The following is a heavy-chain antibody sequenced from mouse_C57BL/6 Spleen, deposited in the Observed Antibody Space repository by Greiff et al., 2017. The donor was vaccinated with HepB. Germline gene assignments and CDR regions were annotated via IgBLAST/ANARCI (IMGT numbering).Heavy chain of an antibody. J-gene: IGHJ4*01. CDR1: GYSITSGYD. D-gene: IGHD2-12*01. CDR2: ISYSGSN. Sequence: DVKLQESGPGMVKPSQSLSLTCTVTGYSITSGYDWHWIRHFPGNKLEWMGYISYSGSNNYNPSLKSRISITHDTSKNHFFLKLNSVTTEDTATYYCASFSYYYAMDYWGQGTSVTVSS. CDR3: ASFSYYYAMDY. V-gene: IGHV3-1*01.